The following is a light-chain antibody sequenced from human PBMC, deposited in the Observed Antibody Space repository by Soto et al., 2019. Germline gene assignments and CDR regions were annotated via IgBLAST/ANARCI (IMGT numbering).Light chain of an antibody. CDR3: QLSSSTPT. CDR1: QSIGSS. CDR2: AAS. Sequence: DIQMTQSPSSLSASVGDRVTIFCRASQSIGSSLTWYQQKPGKAPNLLISAASTLQSGVPSRFSGSGSGTDFTLAISSLQPEDFATYYCQLSSSTPTFGPGTKVHIK. V-gene: IGKV1-39*01. J-gene: IGKJ3*01.